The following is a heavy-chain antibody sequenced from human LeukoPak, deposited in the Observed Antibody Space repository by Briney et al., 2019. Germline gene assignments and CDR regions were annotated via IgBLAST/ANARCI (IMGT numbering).Heavy chain of an antibody. D-gene: IGHD6-19*01. CDR2: ISGSGGST. J-gene: IGHJ6*02. CDR1: GFTFSSYA. Sequence: GGSLRLSCAASGFTFSSYAMSWVRQAPGKGLEWVSAISGSGGSTYYADSVKGRFTISRDNSKNTLYLQMNSLRAEDTAVYYCARDLQWLAYYYYYGMDVWGQGTTVTVSS. CDR3: ARDLQWLAYYYYYGMDV. V-gene: IGHV3-23*01.